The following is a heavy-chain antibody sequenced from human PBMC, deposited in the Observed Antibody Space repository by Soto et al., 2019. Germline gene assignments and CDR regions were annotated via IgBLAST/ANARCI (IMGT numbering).Heavy chain of an antibody. J-gene: IGHJ4*02. CDR1: GYTFTDYG. Sequence: QVQLVQSGAEVKKPGASVKVSCKASGYTFTDYGITWVRQAPGQGLQWMGWINSYNGVTNNAHSFQGRVSMTTDTSTSTAYLELSSLRYDDTAVYYCARARYNRGSFDYWGQGSLVTVSS. CDR2: INSYNGVT. V-gene: IGHV1-18*01. CDR3: ARARYNRGSFDY. D-gene: IGHD1-1*01.